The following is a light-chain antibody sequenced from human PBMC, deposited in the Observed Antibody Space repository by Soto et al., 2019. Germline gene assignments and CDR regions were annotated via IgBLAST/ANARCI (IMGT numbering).Light chain of an antibody. J-gene: IGLJ1*01. CDR2: EVS. V-gene: IGLV2-23*02. CDR1: SSDVGSYNL. CDR3: CSYAGSSTSYV. Sequence: QSVLTQPASVSGSPGQSITISCTGTSSDVGSYNLVSWYQQHPGKAPKLMIYEVSKRPSGVSNRFSGSKSGNTASLTISGLQAEDDADYYCCSYAGSSTSYVFGTGTQLTVL.